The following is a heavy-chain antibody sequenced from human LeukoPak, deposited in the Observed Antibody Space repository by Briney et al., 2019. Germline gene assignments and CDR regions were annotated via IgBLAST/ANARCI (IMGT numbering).Heavy chain of an antibody. D-gene: IGHD5-12*01. V-gene: IGHV4-59*01. CDR1: GGSISSYY. Sequence: SETLSLTCTVSGGSISSYYWSWIRQPPGKGLEWIGYIYYSGSTNYNPSLKSRVTISVDTSKNQFSLKLSSVTAADTAVYYCARERLSGYDPGYFDYWGQGTLVTVSS. J-gene: IGHJ4*02. CDR3: ARERLSGYDPGYFDY. CDR2: IYYSGST.